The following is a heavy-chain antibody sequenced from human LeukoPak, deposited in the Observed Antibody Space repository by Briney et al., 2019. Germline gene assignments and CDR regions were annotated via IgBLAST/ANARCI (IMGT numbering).Heavy chain of an antibody. J-gene: IGHJ3*02. CDR2: ISSNGGST. Sequence: GGSLRLSCAACGFTFSSYAMHWVRPAPGKGLEYVSAISSNGGSTYYANSVKGRFTISRDNSKHTLYLQMGSLTAEDMAVYYCARDTVVTSHAFDIWGQGTMVTVSS. CDR1: GFTFSSYA. D-gene: IGHD4-23*01. V-gene: IGHV3-64*01. CDR3: ARDTVVTSHAFDI.